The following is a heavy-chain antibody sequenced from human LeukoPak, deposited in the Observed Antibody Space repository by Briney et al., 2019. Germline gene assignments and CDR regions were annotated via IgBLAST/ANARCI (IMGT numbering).Heavy chain of an antibody. CDR2: ISGTDGGT. CDR1: RFTFSNYA. Sequence: GGSLRLSCAASRFTFSNYAMNWVRQAPGKGLEWVSTISGTDGGTYYADSVKGRFTISRDNSNNTLYLQMHSLRADDTAVYYCARVLSGSWDWFDPWGQGTLVTVSS. J-gene: IGHJ5*02. V-gene: IGHV3-23*01. D-gene: IGHD3-22*01. CDR3: ARVLSGSWDWFDP.